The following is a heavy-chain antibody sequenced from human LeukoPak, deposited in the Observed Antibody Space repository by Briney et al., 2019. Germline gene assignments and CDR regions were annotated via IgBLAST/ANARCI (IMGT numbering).Heavy chain of an antibody. J-gene: IGHJ4*02. CDR2: IYYSGST. V-gene: IGHV4-59*01. CDR3: ARGGVRIAARPFDY. Sequence: PSETLSLTCTVSGGSISSYYWSWIRQPPGKGLEWIGYIYYSGSTNYNPSLKSRVTISVDTSKNQFSLKLSSVTAADTAVYYCARGGVRIAARPFDYWGQGTLVTVSS. CDR1: GGSISSYY. D-gene: IGHD6-6*01.